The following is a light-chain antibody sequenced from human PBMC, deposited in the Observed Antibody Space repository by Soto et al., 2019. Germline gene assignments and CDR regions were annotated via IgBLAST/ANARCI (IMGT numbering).Light chain of an antibody. CDR3: QKHNSAPL. Sequence: DIQMTQSPSSLSASVGNRVIITCRASQDISNYLAWYHQKPGKVPKLLIYGASTLQSGVPSRFSGSGSGTDFTLTISSLQPEDVATYYCQKHNSAPLFGGGTKVEIK. V-gene: IGKV1-27*01. CDR2: GAS. CDR1: QDISNY. J-gene: IGKJ4*01.